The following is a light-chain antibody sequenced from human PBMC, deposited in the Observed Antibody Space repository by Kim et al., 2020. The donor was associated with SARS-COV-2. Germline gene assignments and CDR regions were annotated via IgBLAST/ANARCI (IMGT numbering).Light chain of an antibody. J-gene: IGKJ1*01. Sequence: ASTGDRVTITCRGSQGISSYLAWYQQKPGKAPKLLIYAASTLQSGVQSRFSGSGSGTDFTLTISCLQSEDFATYYCQQYYSYPLTFGQGTKVDIK. CDR3: QQYYSYPLT. V-gene: IGKV1-8*01. CDR1: QGISSY. CDR2: AAS.